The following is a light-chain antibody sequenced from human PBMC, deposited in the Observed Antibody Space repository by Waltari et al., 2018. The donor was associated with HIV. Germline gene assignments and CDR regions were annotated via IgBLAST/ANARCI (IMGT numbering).Light chain of an antibody. V-gene: IGLV2-8*01. CDR3: SSYAGSNNVV. CDR1: SSDVGGYNY. Sequence: QSALTQPPSASGSPGQSVTISCTGTSSDVGGYNYVSWYQQHPGKAPKLMIYGVNKRPSGVPDRFSGSKSGSTASLTVSGLQAEDEAEYYCSSYAGSNNVVFGGGTKLTVL. J-gene: IGLJ2*01. CDR2: GVN.